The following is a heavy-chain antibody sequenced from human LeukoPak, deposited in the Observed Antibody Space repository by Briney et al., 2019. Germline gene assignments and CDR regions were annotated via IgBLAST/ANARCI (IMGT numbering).Heavy chain of an antibody. V-gene: IGHV4-39*01. CDR2: VYYSGNT. Sequence: SETLSHTCSVSGDSISSRVYYWVWIRQPPGQGLAWIASVYYSGNTYYNPSLKSRVAISVDTSENQFSLKLSSVTAADTALYYCARHDIVKYYMDGWRKGTTLTVSS. D-gene: IGHD3-10*01. CDR1: GDSISSRVYY. J-gene: IGHJ6*04. CDR3: ARHDIVKYYMDG.